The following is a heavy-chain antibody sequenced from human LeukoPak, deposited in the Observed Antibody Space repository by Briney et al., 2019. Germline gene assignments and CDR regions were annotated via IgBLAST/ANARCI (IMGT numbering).Heavy chain of an antibody. CDR3: AKPLSRYSSSWRPDY. Sequence: GGSLRRSCAASGFTCSSYAMSWVRQAPGKGLKWVSAISGSGGSTYYADSVKGRFTISRDNSKNTLYLQMNSLRAEDTAVYYCAKPLSRYSSSWRPDYWGQGTLVTVSS. CDR1: GFTCSSYA. D-gene: IGHD6-13*01. V-gene: IGHV3-23*01. CDR2: ISGSGGST. J-gene: IGHJ4*02.